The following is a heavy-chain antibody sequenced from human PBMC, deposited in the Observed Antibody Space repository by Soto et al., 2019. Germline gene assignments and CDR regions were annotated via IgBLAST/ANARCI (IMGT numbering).Heavy chain of an antibody. CDR2: MSPNNGNT. CDR3: ARVQSSRYDY. V-gene: IGHV1-18*04. Sequence: QVQLVQSGVELKKPGASVRVSCKASGYTFTNYGISWVRQAPGQGLEWVGWMSPNNGNTHYAPKLQGRVTMTRDTHTNTAYLDLRSLRSDDTAIYYCARVQSSRYDYWGQGTLVTVSS. J-gene: IGHJ4*02. D-gene: IGHD6-13*01. CDR1: GYTFTNYG.